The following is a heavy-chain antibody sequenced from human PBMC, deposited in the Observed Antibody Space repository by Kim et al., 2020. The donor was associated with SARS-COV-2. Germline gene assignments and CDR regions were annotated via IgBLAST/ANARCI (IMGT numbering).Heavy chain of an antibody. D-gene: IGHD3-10*01. CDR3: AKGGTGLWFGELFSSPYGMDV. CDR2: ISWNSGSI. J-gene: IGHJ6*02. V-gene: IGHV3-9*01. CDR1: GFTFDDYA. Sequence: GGSLRLSCAASGFTFDDYAMHWVRQAPGKGLEWVSGISWNSGSIGYADSVKGRFTISRDNAKNSLYLQMNSLRAEDTALYYCAKGGTGLWFGELFSSPYGMDVCGQGTTVTVSS.